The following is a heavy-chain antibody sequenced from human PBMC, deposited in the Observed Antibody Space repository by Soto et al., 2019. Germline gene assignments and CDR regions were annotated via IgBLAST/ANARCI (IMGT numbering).Heavy chain of an antibody. Sequence: QLQLQESGPGLVKPSETLSLTCTVSGGSISSSSYYWGWIRQPPGKGLEWIGSIYYSGSTYYHPSLKSRVTISVDTSKNQFSLKLSSVTAADTAVYYCARHSGGDPYVVAFDIWGQGTMVTVSS. CDR1: GGSISSSSYY. V-gene: IGHV4-39*01. J-gene: IGHJ3*02. D-gene: IGHD2-21*02. CDR3: ARHSGGDPYVVAFDI. CDR2: IYYSGST.